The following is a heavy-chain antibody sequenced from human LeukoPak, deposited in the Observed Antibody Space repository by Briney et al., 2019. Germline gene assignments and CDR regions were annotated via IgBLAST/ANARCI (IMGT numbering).Heavy chain of an antibody. V-gene: IGHV1-69*13. CDR3: ASPSHPIRQIVVVPAAGSAFDI. CDR2: IIPIFGTA. D-gene: IGHD2-2*01. Sequence: GASVKVSCKAFGGTFSSYAISWVRQAPGQGLEWMGGIIPIFGTANYAQKFQGRVTITADESTSTAYMELSSLRSEDTAVYYCASPSHPIRQIVVVPAAGSAFDIWGQGTMVTVSS. CDR1: GGTFSSYA. J-gene: IGHJ3*02.